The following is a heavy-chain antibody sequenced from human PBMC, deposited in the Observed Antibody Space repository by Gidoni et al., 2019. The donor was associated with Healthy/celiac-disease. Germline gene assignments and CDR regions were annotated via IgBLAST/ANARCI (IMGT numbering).Heavy chain of an antibody. Sequence: EVQLVESGGGLFKPGRSLRLSCAASGFTFDDYAMHGVRQAPGKGLEWVSGISWNSGSIGYADSVKGRFTISRDNAKNSLYLQMNSLRAEDTALYYCAKDFMVSVYCSGGSCYGGLDYWGQGTLVTVSS. J-gene: IGHJ4*02. CDR2: ISWNSGSI. D-gene: IGHD2-15*01. CDR3: AKDFMVSVYCSGGSCYGGLDY. V-gene: IGHV3-9*01. CDR1: GFTFDDYA.